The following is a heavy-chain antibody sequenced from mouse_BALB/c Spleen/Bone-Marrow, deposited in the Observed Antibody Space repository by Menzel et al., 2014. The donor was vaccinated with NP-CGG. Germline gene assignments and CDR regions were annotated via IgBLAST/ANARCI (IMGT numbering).Heavy chain of an antibody. D-gene: IGHD2-2*01. J-gene: IGHJ2*01. V-gene: IGHV5-17*02. CDR1: GFTFSSFG. Sequence: EVKLVESGGGLVQPGGSRKLSCAASGFTFSSFGMHWVRQAPEKGLEWVAYISSGSSTIYYADTVKGRFTISRDNPKNTLFLQMTSLRSEDTATYYCARSSYGYDRQAYFFDYWGQGTTLTVSS. CDR2: ISSGSSTI. CDR3: ARSSYGYDRQAYFFDY.